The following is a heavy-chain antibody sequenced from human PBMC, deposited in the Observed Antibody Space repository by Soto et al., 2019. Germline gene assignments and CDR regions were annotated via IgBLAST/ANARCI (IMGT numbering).Heavy chain of an antibody. Sequence: EVQLVESGGGLVQPGGSLRLSCAASGFTFSSYWMSWVRQAPGKGLEWVANIKQDGSEKYYVDSVKGRFTISRDNAKNSLYLQMNSLRAEDTAVYYCARVGGLGHCSSTSCPNIPYYYYGMDVWGQGTTVTVS. CDR3: ARVGGLGHCSSTSCPNIPYYYYGMDV. CDR1: GFTFSSYW. D-gene: IGHD2-2*01. CDR2: IKQDGSEK. J-gene: IGHJ6*02. V-gene: IGHV3-7*03.